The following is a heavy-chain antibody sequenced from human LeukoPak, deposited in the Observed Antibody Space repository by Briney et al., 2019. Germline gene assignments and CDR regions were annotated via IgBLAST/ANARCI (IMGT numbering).Heavy chain of an antibody. Sequence: GSSVKVSCKASGGTFSSYAIRWVRQAPGQGLEWMGGIIPIFGTANYAQKFQGRVTITADESTSTAYMELSSLRAEDTAVYYCANEPHPVLWPFWGQGTMVTVSS. V-gene: IGHV1-69*01. J-gene: IGHJ3*01. D-gene: IGHD4/OR15-4a*01. CDR3: ANEPHPVLWPF. CDR1: GGTFSSYA. CDR2: IIPIFGTA.